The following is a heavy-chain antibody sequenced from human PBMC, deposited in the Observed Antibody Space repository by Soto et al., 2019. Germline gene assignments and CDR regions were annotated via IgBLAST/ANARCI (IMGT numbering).Heavy chain of an antibody. J-gene: IGHJ4*02. CDR1: GFTFSSYA. CDR2: ISYDGSNK. Sequence: SGGSLRLSCAASGFTFSSYAMHWVRQAPGKGLEWVAVISYDGSNKYYADSVKGRFTISRDNSKNTLYLQMNSLRAEDTAVYYCARVSTQSPYYFDYWGQGTLVTVSS. CDR3: ARVSTQSPYYFDY. V-gene: IGHV3-30-3*01.